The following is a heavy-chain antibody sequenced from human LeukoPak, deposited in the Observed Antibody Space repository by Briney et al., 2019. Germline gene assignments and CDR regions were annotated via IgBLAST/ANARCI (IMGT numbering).Heavy chain of an antibody. Sequence: SETLSLTCSVSGGSIRSSNYYWSWIRQPAGKGLEWIGRIYTSESTNYNPSLKSRVTISVDTSRNQFSLKLSSVTAADTAVYYCARGLWFGDENPPYFDYWGQGILVTVSS. D-gene: IGHD3-10*01. V-gene: IGHV4-61*02. J-gene: IGHJ4*02. CDR1: GGSIRSSNYY. CDR2: IYTSEST. CDR3: ARGLWFGDENPPYFDY.